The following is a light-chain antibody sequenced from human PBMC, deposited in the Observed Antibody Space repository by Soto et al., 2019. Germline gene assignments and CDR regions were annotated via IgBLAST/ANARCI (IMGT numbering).Light chain of an antibody. CDR3: CSYAGSSTFYV. V-gene: IGLV2-23*02. CDR2: EVS. Sequence: QSALTQPASVSGSPGQSITISCTGTSSDDGSYNLVSWYQQHPGKAPKLMIYEVSKWPSGVSNRFSGSKSGNTASLTISGLQAEDEADYYCCSYAGSSTFYVFGTGTQLTVL. CDR1: SSDDGSYNL. J-gene: IGLJ1*01.